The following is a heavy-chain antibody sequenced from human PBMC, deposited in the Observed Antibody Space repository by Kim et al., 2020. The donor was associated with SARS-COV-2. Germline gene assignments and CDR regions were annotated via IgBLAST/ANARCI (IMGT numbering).Heavy chain of an antibody. CDR3: ARGSVSAYYDYVWGSYRQTLDY. CDR1: GGSISSYY. V-gene: IGHV4-59*01. CDR2: IYYSGST. J-gene: IGHJ4*02. D-gene: IGHD3-16*02. Sequence: SETLSLTCTVSGGSISSYYWSWIRQPPGKGLEWIGYIYYSGSTNYNPSLKGRVTISVDTSKNQFSLKLSSVTAADTAVYYCARGSVSAYYDYVWGSYRQTLDYWGQGTLVTVSS.